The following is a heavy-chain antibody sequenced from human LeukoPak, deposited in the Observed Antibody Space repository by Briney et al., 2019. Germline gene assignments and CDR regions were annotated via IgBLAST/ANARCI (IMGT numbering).Heavy chain of an antibody. CDR2: ISYDGSNK. D-gene: IGHD5-12*01. CDR3: AKDSFVGLVATITDY. J-gene: IGHJ4*02. V-gene: IGHV3-30*18. CDR1: AFTFDDYG. Sequence: GGSLRLSCAASAFTFDDYGMSWVRQAPGKGLEWVAVISYDGSNKYYADSVKGRFTISRDNSKNTLYLQMNSLRAEDTAVYYCAKDSFVGLVATITDYWGQGTLVTVSS.